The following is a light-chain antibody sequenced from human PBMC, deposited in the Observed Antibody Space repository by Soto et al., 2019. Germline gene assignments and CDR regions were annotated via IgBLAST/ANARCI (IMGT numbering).Light chain of an antibody. Sequence: QSVVTQPPSVSGSPGQSVTISCTGTSSDVGSYNRVSWYQQPPGTAPKLIIFEGNKRPSRVSDRFSGSMSANMASLTISGLHAEDEAEYYCCSYTDGSSLVFGGGTKVTVL. J-gene: IGLJ3*02. CDR1: SSDVGSYNR. CDR2: EGN. CDR3: CSYTDGSSLV. V-gene: IGLV2-18*02.